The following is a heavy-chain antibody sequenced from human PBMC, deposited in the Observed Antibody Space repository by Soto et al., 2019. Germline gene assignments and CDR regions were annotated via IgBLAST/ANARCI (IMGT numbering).Heavy chain of an antibody. D-gene: IGHD3-22*01. Sequence: GGSLRLSCAASGFTVSSNYMSWVRQAPGKGLEWVSVIYSGGSTYYADSVKGRFTISRDNSKNTLYLQMNSLRAEDTAVYYCARDPNYYDSSGYYNYWGQGTLVTVSS. V-gene: IGHV3-66*01. CDR2: IYSGGST. CDR1: GFTVSSNY. J-gene: IGHJ4*02. CDR3: ARDPNYYDSSGYYNY.